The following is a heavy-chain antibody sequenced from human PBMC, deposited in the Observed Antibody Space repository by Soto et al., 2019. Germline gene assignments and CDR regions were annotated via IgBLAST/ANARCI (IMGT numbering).Heavy chain of an antibody. J-gene: IGHJ3*01. D-gene: IGHD3-9*01. CDR1: GFSFSGYW. CDR2: INTDGSST. CDR3: ARSPGGYYID. Sequence: EVQLVESGGGLVQPGGSLRLSCADSGFSFSGYWMHWVRQGPGKGLVWVSRINTDGSSTNYADSVKGRFTISRDNAKNTVYLQMNSLRAEDTAVYYCARSPGGYYIDWGQGTMVTVSS. V-gene: IGHV3-74*01.